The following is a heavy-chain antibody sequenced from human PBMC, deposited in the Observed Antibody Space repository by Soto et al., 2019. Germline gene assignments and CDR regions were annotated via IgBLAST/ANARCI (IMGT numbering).Heavy chain of an antibody. CDR3: TRDIGGKGAY. CDR1: GFTFSSYW. J-gene: IGHJ4*02. D-gene: IGHD3-10*01. CDR2: IDEYGNTI. V-gene: IGHV3-74*01. Sequence: EVQLVESGGGLVQPGGSLRLSCATSGFTFSSYWMHWVRQVPGKGLLWVSRIDEYGNTINYADSVRGRFTISRDNARNTLYLDMNSLRAEDTALYYCTRDIGGKGAYWGPGTLVTVSS.